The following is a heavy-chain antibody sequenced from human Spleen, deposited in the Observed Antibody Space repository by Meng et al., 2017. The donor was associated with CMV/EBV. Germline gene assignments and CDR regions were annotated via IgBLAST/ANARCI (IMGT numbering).Heavy chain of an antibody. J-gene: IGHJ5*02. CDR1: GGSISSGDYY. CDR3: ARDGGAGWFDP. Sequence: QVQLQESGPGLVKPSPXLSLPCTVSGGSISSGDYYWSWIRQPPGKGLEWIGYIYYSGSTYYNPSLKSRVTISVDTSKNQFSLKLSSVTAADTAVYYCARDGGAGWFDPWGQGTLVTVSS. D-gene: IGHD3-16*01. CDR2: IYYSGST. V-gene: IGHV4-30-4*08.